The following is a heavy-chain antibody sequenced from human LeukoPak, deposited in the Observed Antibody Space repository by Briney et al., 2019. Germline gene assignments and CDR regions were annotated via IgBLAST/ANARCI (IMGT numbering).Heavy chain of an antibody. CDR3: ARRRYYDGSGYLE. CDR2: IYYSGRT. J-gene: IGHJ1*01. CDR1: GDSVSRSDSY. Sequence: PSETLSLTCSVSGDSVSRSDSYWDWIRQPPGKGLEWIGTIYYSGRTYYSPSLKSRVTMSVDPSNNQFPLNLRSVTAADTALYYCARRRYYDGSGYLEWGQGTLLSVSS. D-gene: IGHD3-22*01. V-gene: IGHV4-39*01.